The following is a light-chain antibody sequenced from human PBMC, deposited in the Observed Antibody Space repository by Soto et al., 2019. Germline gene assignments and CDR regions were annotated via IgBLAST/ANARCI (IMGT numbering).Light chain of an antibody. Sequence: EIVLTQSPATLSLSPGERVTLSCRASQSVSSYFAWYQQKPGQAPRLLIYDASNRATGIPARFSGSGSGTDFTLTISSLVPEDFAVYYCQQRSNGPLTFGQGTRLE. CDR2: DAS. CDR3: QQRSNGPLT. V-gene: IGKV3-11*01. CDR1: QSVSSY. J-gene: IGKJ5*01.